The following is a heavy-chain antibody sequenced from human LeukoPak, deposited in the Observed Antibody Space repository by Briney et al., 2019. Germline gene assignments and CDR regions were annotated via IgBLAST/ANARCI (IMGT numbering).Heavy chain of an antibody. D-gene: IGHD3-22*01. Sequence: GGSLRLSCTASGFTFGDYAMSWVRQAPGKGLEWVGFIRSKAYGATTEYAASVKGRFTISRDDSKSIAYLQMNSLKTEDTAVYYCTRGHYYLYWGQGTLVTVSS. CDR1: GFTFGDYA. V-gene: IGHV3-49*04. CDR2: IRSKAYGATT. J-gene: IGHJ4*02. CDR3: TRGHYYLY.